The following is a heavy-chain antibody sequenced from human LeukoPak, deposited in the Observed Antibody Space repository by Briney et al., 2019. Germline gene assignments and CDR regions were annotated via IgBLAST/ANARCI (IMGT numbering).Heavy chain of an antibody. Sequence: PGASLRLSCAASGFTFSSYAMSWVRQAPGKGLEWVSAISGSGGSTYYADSVKGRFTLSRDNSKNTLYLQMNSLRAEDTAVYYCAKAYSYGYRAFDYWGQGTLVTVSS. V-gene: IGHV3-23*01. J-gene: IGHJ4*02. CDR2: ISGSGGST. D-gene: IGHD5-18*01. CDR3: AKAYSYGYRAFDY. CDR1: GFTFSSYA.